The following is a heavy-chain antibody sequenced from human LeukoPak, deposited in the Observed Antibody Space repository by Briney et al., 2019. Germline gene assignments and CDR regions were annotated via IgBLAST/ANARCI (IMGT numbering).Heavy chain of an antibody. V-gene: IGHV4-31*03. Sequence: SETLSLTCTVSGGSLSSVGYYWSWIRQSPGMGLEWIGSNYYRESTYYTPSLRSRVNISVDTSKSQFALNLTSVTAADTAVYYCARVSSARNGFDYWGQGTLVTVSS. CDR1: GGSLSSVGYY. J-gene: IGHJ4*02. CDR2: NYYREST. CDR3: ARVSSARNGFDY. D-gene: IGHD1-14*01.